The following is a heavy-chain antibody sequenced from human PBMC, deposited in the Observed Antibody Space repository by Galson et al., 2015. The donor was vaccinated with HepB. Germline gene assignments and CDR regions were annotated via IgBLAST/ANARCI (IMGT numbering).Heavy chain of an antibody. CDR3: ARGIRGDPPAFDY. D-gene: IGHD2-21*02. Sequence: SVKVSCKASGYTFTNCNMHWVRQAPGQGLEWMGIIIPGGGSSSYAQDFQGRVTMTRDTSTSTVYMELSSLRSEDTAVYYCARGIRGDPPAFDYWGQGTLVTVSS. V-gene: IGHV1-46*01. CDR2: IIPGGGSS. J-gene: IGHJ4*02. CDR1: GYTFTNCN.